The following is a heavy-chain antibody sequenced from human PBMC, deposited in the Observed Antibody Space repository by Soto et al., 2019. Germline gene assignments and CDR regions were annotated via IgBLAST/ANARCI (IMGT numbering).Heavy chain of an antibody. Sequence: QVQLVESGGGVVQPGRSLRLSCAASGFTFSSYGMHWVRQAPGKGLEWVAVIWYDGSNKYYADSVKGRFTISRDNSKNTLYLQMNSQRAEDTAVYYCARDQVKVGYNWNYYYYYYGMDVWGQGTTVTVSS. CDR1: GFTFSSYG. V-gene: IGHV3-33*01. CDR2: IWYDGSNK. D-gene: IGHD1-7*01. J-gene: IGHJ6*02. CDR3: ARDQVKVGYNWNYYYYYYGMDV.